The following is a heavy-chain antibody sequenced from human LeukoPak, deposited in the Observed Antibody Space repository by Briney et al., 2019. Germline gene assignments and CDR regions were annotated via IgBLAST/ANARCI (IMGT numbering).Heavy chain of an antibody. CDR3: AREPNYYDSSGYYPANYFDY. Sequence: SETLSLTCAVSGGSISSSNWWSWVRQPPGKGLEWIGEIYHSGGTNYNPSLKSRVTTSVDKSKNQFSLKLSSVTAADTAVYYCAREPNYYDSSGYYPANYFDYWGQGTLVTVSS. CDR2: IYHSGGT. D-gene: IGHD3-22*01. J-gene: IGHJ4*02. V-gene: IGHV4-4*02. CDR1: GGSISSSNW.